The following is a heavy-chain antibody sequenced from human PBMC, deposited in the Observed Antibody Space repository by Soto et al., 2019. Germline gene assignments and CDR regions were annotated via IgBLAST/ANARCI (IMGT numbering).Heavy chain of an antibody. D-gene: IGHD3-3*01. V-gene: IGHV4-34*01. CDR2: INNSGRT. J-gene: IGHJ6*04. CDR1: GGSFSSYY. Sequence: SETQSLTCAVYGGSFSSYYWSCILQPPGTGLEWIGEINNSGRTNYNPSLKSRVTISVDTSKNQFSLKLSAVTAADTAVYYCAREGQYFKFWSSYFAYSSSGMDVWGSGTTVSVSA. CDR3: AREGQYFKFWSSYFAYSSSGMDV.